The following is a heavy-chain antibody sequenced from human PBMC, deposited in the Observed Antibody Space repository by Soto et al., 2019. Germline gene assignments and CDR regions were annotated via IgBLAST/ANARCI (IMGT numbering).Heavy chain of an antibody. J-gene: IGHJ4*02. CDR3: ARDRDDYGSGSYYNRIDF. Sequence: QVQLVQSGAEVKKPGSSVKVSCKASGGIFSTYAISWLRQAPGQGLEWMGGIIPLFGTPNYAQRFQGRVTITADKSTSTAYMDLSRLRTEDTAVYYCARDRDDYGSGSYYNRIDFWGQGTLVTVSS. D-gene: IGHD3-10*01. V-gene: IGHV1-69*06. CDR2: IIPLFGTP. CDR1: GGIFSTYA.